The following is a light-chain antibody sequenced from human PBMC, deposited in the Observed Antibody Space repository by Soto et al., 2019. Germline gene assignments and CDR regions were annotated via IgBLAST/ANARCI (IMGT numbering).Light chain of an antibody. CDR3: QQADSFPLT. Sequence: DIQMTQSPSSVSASVGDRVTITCRASQDISNLLAWYQQKPGKAPKLLIYAASSLQSWVPSRFSGSGFETDFTHTISSLQPEDSATYYCQQADSFPLTFGGGTKVDIK. CDR2: AAS. CDR1: QDISNL. V-gene: IGKV1D-12*01. J-gene: IGKJ4*01.